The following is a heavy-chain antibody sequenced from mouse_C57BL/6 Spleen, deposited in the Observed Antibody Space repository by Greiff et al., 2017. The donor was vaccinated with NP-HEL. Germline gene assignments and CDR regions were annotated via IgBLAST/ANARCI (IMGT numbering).Heavy chain of an antibody. CDR2: IHPNSGST. V-gene: IGHV1-64*01. Sequence: VQLQQPGAELVKPGASVKLSCKASGYTFTSYWMHWVKQRPGQGLEWLGMIHPNSGSTNYTAKFKSKATLTVDKSSITAYMQLSSLTSEDSAVYYCAKYYGSSQYYFDYWGQGTTLTVSA. D-gene: IGHD1-1*01. CDR1: GYTFTSYW. J-gene: IGHJ2*01. CDR3: AKYYGSSQYYFDY.